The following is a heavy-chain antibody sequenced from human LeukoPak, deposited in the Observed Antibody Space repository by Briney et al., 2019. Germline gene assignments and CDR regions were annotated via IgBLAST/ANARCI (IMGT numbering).Heavy chain of an antibody. CDR2: IFSSGST. D-gene: IGHD4-17*01. V-gene: IGHV4-59*02. CDR3: ARVDGDYRGYFDY. CDR1: GGSVNNYY. Sequence: AETLSLTCTASGGSVNNYYWSWIRQPPGKGLEWIGNIFSSGSTNYNPSLKGRVTISVDASRNQFSLKLSSVTAADTAAYYCARVDGDYRGYFDYWGQGTLVTVSS. J-gene: IGHJ4*02.